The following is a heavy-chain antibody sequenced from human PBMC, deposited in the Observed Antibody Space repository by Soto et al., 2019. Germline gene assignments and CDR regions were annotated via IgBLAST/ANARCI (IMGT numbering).Heavy chain of an antibody. V-gene: IGHV1-3*01. CDR1: GYTFTSYA. Sequence: QVQLVQSGAEVKKPGASVKVSCKASGYTFTSYAMHWVRQAPGQRLEWMGWINAGNGNTKYSQKFQGRVTITRDSSASTAYMELSSLRSEDTAVYYCARAMENYYYMDVWGKGTTVTVSS. J-gene: IGHJ6*03. CDR2: INAGNGNT. D-gene: IGHD3-10*01. CDR3: ARAMENYYYMDV.